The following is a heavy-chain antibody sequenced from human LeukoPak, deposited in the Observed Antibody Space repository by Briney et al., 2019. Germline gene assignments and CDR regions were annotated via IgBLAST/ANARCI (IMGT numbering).Heavy chain of an antibody. CDR1: GFTFSSYA. D-gene: IGHD2-2*01. J-gene: IGHJ6*03. Sequence: GGSLRLSCAASGFTFSSYAMSWVRQAPGKGLEWVSAISGSGGSTYYADSVKGRFTISRDNSKNTLYLQMNSLRAEDTAVYYCARVGCSSTSCYSGSYYYMDVWGKGATVTVSS. V-gene: IGHV3-23*01. CDR2: ISGSGGST. CDR3: ARVGCSSTSCYSGSYYYMDV.